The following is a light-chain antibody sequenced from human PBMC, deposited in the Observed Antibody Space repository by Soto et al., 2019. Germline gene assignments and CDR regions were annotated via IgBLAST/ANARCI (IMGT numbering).Light chain of an antibody. CDR1: QSVSTS. CDR2: DAS. Sequence: EIVLTQSPATLSLSPGERATLSCRASQSVSTSLAWYQQKPGQAPRLLIYDASNRATVIPARFSGSGSGTDFRLTVSSLEPEDFALYYCQQRSNWPWTFGQGTKVEIK. J-gene: IGKJ1*01. V-gene: IGKV3-11*01. CDR3: QQRSNWPWT.